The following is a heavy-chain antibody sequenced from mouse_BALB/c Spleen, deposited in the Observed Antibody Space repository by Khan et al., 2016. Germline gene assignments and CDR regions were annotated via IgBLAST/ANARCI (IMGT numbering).Heavy chain of an antibody. J-gene: IGHJ2*01. CDR3: TRFGTNWDFDY. CDR2: VRTTANNHAT. CDR1: GFTFSDAW. V-gene: IGHV6-6*01. D-gene: IGHD4-1*01. Sequence: EVQLQESGGGLVQPGGSMKLSCAASGFTFSDAWMDWVRQSPEKGLEWVAEVRTTANNHATYYAESVNGSFTISRDDSRSSVYLQMNSLRPDDTGIYYCTRFGTNWDFDYWGQGTTLTVSS.